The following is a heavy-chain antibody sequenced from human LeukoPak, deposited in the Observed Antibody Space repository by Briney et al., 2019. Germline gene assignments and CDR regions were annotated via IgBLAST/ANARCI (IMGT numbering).Heavy chain of an antibody. D-gene: IGHD2-15*01. CDR1: GYAFTGYY. CDR3: ARVPTYCSGDCYDY. Sequence: GASVKVSCKAFGYAFTGYYMHWVRQAPGQGLEWMGRINPNTGGTNYAQKFQGRVTMTRDTSISTAYMELSRLTSDDTAVYYCARVPTYCSGDCYDYWGQGTLVTVSS. CDR2: INPNTGGT. V-gene: IGHV1-2*06. J-gene: IGHJ4*02.